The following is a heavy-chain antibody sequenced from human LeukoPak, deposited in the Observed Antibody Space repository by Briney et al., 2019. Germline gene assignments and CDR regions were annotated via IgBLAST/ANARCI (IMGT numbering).Heavy chain of an antibody. J-gene: IGHJ6*03. Sequence: SETLSLTCTVSGGSISSYYRSWIRQPPGKGLEWIGYIYYSGSTNYNPSLKSRVTISVDTSKNQFSLKLSSVTAADTAVYYCARGETYYDILTGYWGYYYYMDVWGKGTTVTVSS. CDR1: GGSISSYY. D-gene: IGHD3-9*01. CDR3: ARGETYYDILTGYWGYYYYMDV. V-gene: IGHV4-59*01. CDR2: IYYSGST.